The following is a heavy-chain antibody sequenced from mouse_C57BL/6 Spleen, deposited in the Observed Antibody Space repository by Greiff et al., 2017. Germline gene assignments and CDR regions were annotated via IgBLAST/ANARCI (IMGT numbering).Heavy chain of an antibody. D-gene: IGHD1-1*01. CDR2: IRNKANGYTT. CDR1: GFTFTDYY. CDR3: ARSLYYGPYWYFDV. J-gene: IGHJ1*03. V-gene: IGHV7-3*01. Sequence: EVQRVESGGGLVQPGGSLSLSCAASGFTFTDYYMSWVRQPPGKALEWLGFIRNKANGYTTEYSASVKGRFTISRDNSQSILYLQMNALRAEDSATYYCARSLYYGPYWYFDVWGTGTTVTVSS.